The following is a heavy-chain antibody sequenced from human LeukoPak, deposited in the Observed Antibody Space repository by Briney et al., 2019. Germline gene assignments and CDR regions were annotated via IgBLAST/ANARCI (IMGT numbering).Heavy chain of an antibody. J-gene: IGHJ4*02. CDR2: IYYSGST. D-gene: IGHD3-10*01. V-gene: IGHV4-59*08. CDR1: GGSISSYY. CDR3: ARHTHGSGIHNLDY. Sequence: SETLSLTCTVSGGSISSYYWSWIRQPPGKGLEWIGYIYYSGSTNYNPSLKSRVTISVDTSKNQFSLKLSSVTAADTAVYYCARHTHGSGIHNLDYWGQGTLVTVSS.